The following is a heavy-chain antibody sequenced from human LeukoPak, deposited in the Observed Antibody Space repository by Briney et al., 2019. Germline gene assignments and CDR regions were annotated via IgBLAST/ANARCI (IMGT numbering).Heavy chain of an antibody. Sequence: KPGGSLRLSCAASGFTFSDYYMSWIRQAPGKGLEWVSYISSSGSTIYYADSVKGRFTISRDNAKNSLYLQMNSLRAEDTAVYYCAKDYSRSYYPHDAFDIWGQGTMVTVSS. J-gene: IGHJ3*02. CDR2: ISSSGSTI. CDR3: AKDYSRSYYPHDAFDI. V-gene: IGHV3-11*04. D-gene: IGHD1-26*01. CDR1: GFTFSDYY.